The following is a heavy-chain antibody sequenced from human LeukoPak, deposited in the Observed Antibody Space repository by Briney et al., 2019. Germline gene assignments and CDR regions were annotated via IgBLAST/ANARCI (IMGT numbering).Heavy chain of an antibody. CDR2: INPNGGGT. V-gene: IGHV1-2*02. Sequence: ASVKVSCRASGYTFTDYYIQWVRQAPGQGREWMGGINPNGGGTNYAQKFQGSVTMTRDTSNSTAYMELNRLTSDDTAVYYCAKGSYSISSFDYWGQGNLVTVSS. D-gene: IGHD6-6*01. CDR1: GYTFTDYY. J-gene: IGHJ4*02. CDR3: AKGSYSISSFDY.